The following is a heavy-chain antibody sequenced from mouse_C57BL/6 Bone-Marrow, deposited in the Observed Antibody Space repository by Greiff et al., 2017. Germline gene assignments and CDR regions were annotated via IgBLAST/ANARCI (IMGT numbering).Heavy chain of an antibody. J-gene: IGHJ2*01. CDR1: GFTFSDYG. Sequence: EVQGVESGGGLVKPGGSLKLSCASSGFTFSDYGMHWVRQAPEKGLEWVAYISSGSSTIYYADTVKGRFTISRDNAKNTLFLQMTSLRSEDTAMYYCAILYDGYFDYWGQGTTLTVSS. D-gene: IGHD2-3*01. CDR2: ISSGSSTI. V-gene: IGHV5-17*01. CDR3: AILYDGYFDY.